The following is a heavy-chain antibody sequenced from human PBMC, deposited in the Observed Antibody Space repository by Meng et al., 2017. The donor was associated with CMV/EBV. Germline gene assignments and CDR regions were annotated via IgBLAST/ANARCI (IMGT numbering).Heavy chain of an antibody. CDR2: ISYDGSNK. V-gene: IGHV3-30-3*01. D-gene: IGHD2-2*01. Sequence: SYAMHWVSQAPGKGLEWVAVISYDGSNKYYADSVKGRFTISRDNSKNTLYLQMNSLRAEDTAVYYCARGRESEYQLLLYYYYGMDVWGQGTTVTVSS. J-gene: IGHJ6*02. CDR3: ARGRESEYQLLLYYYYGMDV. CDR1: SYA.